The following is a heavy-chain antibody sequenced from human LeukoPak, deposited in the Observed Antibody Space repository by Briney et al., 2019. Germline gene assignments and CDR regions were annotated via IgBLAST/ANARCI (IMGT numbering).Heavy chain of an antibody. V-gene: IGHV3-30*02. J-gene: IGHJ4*02. D-gene: IGHD3-3*01. CDR2: IRYDGSNK. CDR1: GFTFSNYG. CDR3: AKNRELRFLEWSYYFDY. Sequence: GGSLRLSCAASGFTFSNYGVSWVRQAPGRGLEWVAFIRYDGSNKYYADSVKGRFTISRDNSKNTLYLQMNSLRAEDTAVYYCAKNRELRFLEWSYYFDYWGQGTLVTVSS.